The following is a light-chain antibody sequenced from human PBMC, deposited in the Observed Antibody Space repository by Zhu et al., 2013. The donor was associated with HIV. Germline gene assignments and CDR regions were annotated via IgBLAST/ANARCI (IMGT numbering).Light chain of an antibody. J-gene: IGLJ2*01. CDR2: GTT. Sequence: HSVLTQPPSVSGAPGQRVTISCTGNTSNIGAGYGVHWYQQLPGTAPKLLIYGTTNRPSGVPDRFSGSRSGTSASLAISGLQAEDEADYYCQSYDSTLSCVVFGGGTMLTVL. V-gene: IGLV1-40*01. CDR3: QSYDSTLSCVV. CDR1: TSNIGAGYG.